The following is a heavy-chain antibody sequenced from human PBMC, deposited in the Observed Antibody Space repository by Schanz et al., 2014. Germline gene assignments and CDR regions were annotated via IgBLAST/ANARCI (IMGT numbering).Heavy chain of an antibody. J-gene: IGHJ4*02. CDR2: ISHDGYST. V-gene: IGHV3-64*04. Sequence: VQLVESGGGLVQPGGSLRLSCTASGFTFDHYAMTWVRQAPGKGPEYVSAISHDGYSTYYADSVKGRFTISRDNSKNTVYIQMNSLRAEDTAVYYCARGGPAYYFDDWGQGTLVTVSS. CDR3: ARGGPAYYFDD. CDR1: GFTFDHYA.